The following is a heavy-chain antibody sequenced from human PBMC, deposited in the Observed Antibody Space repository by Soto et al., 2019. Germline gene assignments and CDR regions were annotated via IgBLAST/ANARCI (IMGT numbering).Heavy chain of an antibody. J-gene: IGHJ4*02. D-gene: IGHD6-13*01. CDR3: VRFGGAAAGPGDY. CDR2: ISSSGTTI. V-gene: IGHV3-48*03. CDR1: EFTFSSYE. Sequence: GGSLRLSCVASEFTFSSYEMNWVRQAPGKGLEWVSYISSSGTTIYYTDSVKGRFTISRDNAKKPLYLQMNSLRAEDTAVYYCVRFGGAAAGPGDYWGQGXLVTVSS.